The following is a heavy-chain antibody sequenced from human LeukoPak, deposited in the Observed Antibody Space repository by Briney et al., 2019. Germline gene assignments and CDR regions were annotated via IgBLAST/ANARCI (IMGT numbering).Heavy chain of an antibody. V-gene: IGHV4-61*02. CDR2: IYARGST. Sequence: SETLSLTCAVSGYSISGNYYWSWIRQPAGKGLEWIGRIYARGSTNYNPSLKSRVTISVDTSKNQFSLKLSSVTAADTAVYFCARDSHAYFDAFDIWGQGTMVTVSS. CDR1: GYSISGNYY. D-gene: IGHD2/OR15-2a*01. CDR3: ARDSHAYFDAFDI. J-gene: IGHJ3*02.